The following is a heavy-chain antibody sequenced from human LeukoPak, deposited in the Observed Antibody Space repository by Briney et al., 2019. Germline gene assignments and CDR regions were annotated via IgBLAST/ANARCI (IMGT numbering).Heavy chain of an antibody. J-gene: IGHJ4*02. Sequence: GASVKVSCKASGYTFTGYYMHWVRQAPGQGLEWMGWINPNSGGTNYAQKFQGRVTMTRDTSISTAYTELSRLRSDDTAVYYCARGQDDFWSGYYSNNFDYWGQGTLVTVSS. CDR2: INPNSGGT. CDR3: ARGQDDFWSGYYSNNFDY. CDR1: GYTFTGYY. D-gene: IGHD3-3*01. V-gene: IGHV1-2*02.